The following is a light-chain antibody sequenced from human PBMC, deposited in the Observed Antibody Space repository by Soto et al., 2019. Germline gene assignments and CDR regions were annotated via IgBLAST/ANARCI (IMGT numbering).Light chain of an antibody. CDR1: QTISTY. CDR3: QQSDSTPYP. V-gene: IGKV1-39*01. J-gene: IGKJ2*01. Sequence: DIQMTQSPSSLAASVVDRVTITCRARQTISTYLKWYQQKPGKAPRLLIYDASSLLSGVPSRFSGSGSGTDFTITIASLQPEDFSTYYCQQSDSTPYPFGQGTKVEI. CDR2: DAS.